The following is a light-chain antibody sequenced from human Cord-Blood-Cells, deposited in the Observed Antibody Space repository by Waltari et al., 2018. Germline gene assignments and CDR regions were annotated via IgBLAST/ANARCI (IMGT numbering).Light chain of an antibody. V-gene: IGLV1-47*01. CDR1: RSTHGRKY. Sequence: QPVLTPPPSASWTPVERVTFSYFGCRSTHGRKYIYWYQQLPGTAPKLLIYRNNQRPSGVPDRFSGSKSDTSASLAISGLRSEEEADYYCAAWDDSLSGVVFGGGTKLTVL. J-gene: IGLJ2*01. CDR3: AAWDDSLSGVV. CDR2: RNN.